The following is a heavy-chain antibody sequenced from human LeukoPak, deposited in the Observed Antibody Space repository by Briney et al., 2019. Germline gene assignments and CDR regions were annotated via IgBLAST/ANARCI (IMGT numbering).Heavy chain of an antibody. J-gene: IGHJ6*03. CDR3: ARESIAAAGTWYYYYYMDV. D-gene: IGHD6-13*01. Sequence: PSETLSLTCAVYGGSFSGYYWSWIRQPPGKGLEWIGEINHSGSTNYNPSLKSRVTISVETSKNQFSLKLSSVTAADTAVYYCARESIAAAGTWYYYYYMDVWGKGTKVTVSS. CDR2: INHSGST. CDR1: GGSFSGYY. V-gene: IGHV4-34*01.